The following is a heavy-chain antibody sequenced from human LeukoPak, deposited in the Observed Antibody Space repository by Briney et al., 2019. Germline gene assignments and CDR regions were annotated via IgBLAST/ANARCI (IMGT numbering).Heavy chain of an antibody. CDR1: GFTFSSYG. CDR3: AKDHGSYLYYFDY. V-gene: IGHV3-30*18. D-gene: IGHD1-26*01. CDR2: ISYDGRNK. Sequence: PGRSLRLSCAASGFTFSSYGMHWVRQAPGKGLEWVALISYDGRNKYYADSMKGRFTISRDNSKNTLYLQMNSLRAEDTAVYYCAKDHGSYLYYFDYWGQGTLVTVSS. J-gene: IGHJ4*02.